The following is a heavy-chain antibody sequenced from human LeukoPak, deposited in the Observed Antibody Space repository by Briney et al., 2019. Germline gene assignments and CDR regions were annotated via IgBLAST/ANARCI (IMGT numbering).Heavy chain of an antibody. J-gene: IGHJ4*02. CDR1: GDTFSTYG. V-gene: IGHV1-18*01. Sequence: ASVKVACKASGDTFSTYGISWVRQAPGQGLEWMGWISTYNENTEYAQKFQGRVTMTTDTSTSTAYMELRSLRSDDTAVYYCAKDPPNSSGPNSPCFEFWGQGTLVTVSS. CDR3: AKDPPNSSGPNSPCFEF. CDR2: ISTYNENT. D-gene: IGHD6-19*01.